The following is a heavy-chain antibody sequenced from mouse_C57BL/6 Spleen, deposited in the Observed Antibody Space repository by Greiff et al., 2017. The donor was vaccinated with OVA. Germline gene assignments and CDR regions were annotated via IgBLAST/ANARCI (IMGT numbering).Heavy chain of an antibody. CDR1: GYTFTSYW. V-gene: IGHV1-50*01. D-gene: IGHD2-2*01. CDR3: ARWFPDYAMDY. J-gene: IGHJ4*01. CDR2: IDPSDSYT. Sequence: VQLQQPGAELVKPGASVKLSCKASGYTFTSYWMQWVKQRPGQGLEWIGEIDPSDSYTNYNQKFKGKATLTVDTSSSTAYMQLSSLTSEDSAVYCCARWFPDYAMDYWGQGTSVTVSS.